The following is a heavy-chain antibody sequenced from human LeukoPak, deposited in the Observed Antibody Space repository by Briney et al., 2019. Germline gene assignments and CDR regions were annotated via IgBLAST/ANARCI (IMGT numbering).Heavy chain of an antibody. D-gene: IGHD6-13*01. Sequence: SETLSLTCTVSGGSISSYYWSWIRQPPGKGLEWIGYIYHSGSTYYNPSLKSRVTISVDRSKNQFSLKLSSVTAADTAVYYCARAAAGLIDYWGQGTLVTVSS. CDR3: ARAAAGLIDY. CDR2: IYHSGST. J-gene: IGHJ4*02. CDR1: GGSISSYY. V-gene: IGHV4-59*12.